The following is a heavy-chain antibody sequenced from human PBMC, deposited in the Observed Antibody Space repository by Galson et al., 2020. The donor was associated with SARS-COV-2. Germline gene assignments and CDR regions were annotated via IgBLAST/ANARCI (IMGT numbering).Heavy chain of an antibody. CDR1: GYSFTSYW. D-gene: IGHD3-3*01. J-gene: IGHJ3*01. Sequence: GESLKISCKGSGYSFTSYWIGWVRQMPGKGLEWMGIIYPGDSDTRYSPSFQGQVTISADKSISTAYLQWSSLKASDTAMYYCARPRDFWSNYYPSPAFDLWGQGTMVTVSS. V-gene: IGHV5-51*01. CDR3: ARPRDFWSNYYPSPAFDL. CDR2: IYPGDSDT.